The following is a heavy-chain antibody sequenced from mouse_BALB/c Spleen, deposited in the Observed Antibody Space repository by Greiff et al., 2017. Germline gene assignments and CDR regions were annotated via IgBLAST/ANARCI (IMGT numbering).Heavy chain of an antibody. CDR1: GFTFSSFG. J-gene: IGHJ4*01. V-gene: IGHV5-17*02. D-gene: IGHD2-1*01. CDR2: ISSGSSTI. Sequence: EVQLVESGGGLVQPGGSRKLSCAASGFTFSSFGMHWVRQAPEKGLEWVAYISSGSSTIYYADTVKGRFTISRDNPKNTLFLQMTSLRSEDTAMYYCARSEDGNYNYYAMDYWGQGTSVTVSS. CDR3: ARSEDGNYNYYAMDY.